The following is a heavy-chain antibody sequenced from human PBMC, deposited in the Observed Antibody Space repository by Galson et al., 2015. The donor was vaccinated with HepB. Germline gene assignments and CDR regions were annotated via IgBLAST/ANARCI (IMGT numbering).Heavy chain of an antibody. J-gene: IGHJ3*02. CDR3: ARDRYRGAFDI. D-gene: IGHD1-1*01. CDR2: ISYDGSNK. CDR1: GFTFSSYA. Sequence: SLRLSCAASGFTFSSYAMHWVRQAPGKGLEWVAVISYDGSNKYYADSVKGRFTISRDNSKNTLYLQMNSLRAEDTAVYYCARDRYRGAFDIWGQGTMVTVSS. V-gene: IGHV3-30*04.